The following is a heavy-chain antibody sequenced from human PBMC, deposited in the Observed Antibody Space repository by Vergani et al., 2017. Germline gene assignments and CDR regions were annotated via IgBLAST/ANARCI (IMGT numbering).Heavy chain of an antibody. CDR2: IFYNGMT. V-gene: IGHV4-30-4*08. J-gene: IGHJ4*02. CDR3: ARATASGAIYFDF. D-gene: IGHD1-26*01. CDR1: GGSINSGYYY. Sequence: QVQLQESGPGLVKPSQTVSLSCAVSGGSINSGYYYWSWIRQPPGKGLEWIGYIFYNGMTYDNPSLKSRFSLSIDTSRNQFSLRVISVTAADTAVYYCARATASGAIYFDFWCRGTLVTVSS.